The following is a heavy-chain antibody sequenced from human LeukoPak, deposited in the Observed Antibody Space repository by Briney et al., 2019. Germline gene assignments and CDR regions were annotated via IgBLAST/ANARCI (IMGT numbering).Heavy chain of an antibody. CDR2: IYSGANT. CDR3: ARDGITMVRYFDY. D-gene: IGHD3-10*01. CDR1: GFTVSSKY. V-gene: IGHV3-66*01. J-gene: IGHJ4*02. Sequence: AGGSLRLSCGASGFTVSSKYMVWVRQAPGKGLEWVSIIYSGANTDYADSVKGRFTISRDNSKNTLYLQMNSLRAEDTAVYYCARDGITMVRYFDYWGQGTLVTVSS.